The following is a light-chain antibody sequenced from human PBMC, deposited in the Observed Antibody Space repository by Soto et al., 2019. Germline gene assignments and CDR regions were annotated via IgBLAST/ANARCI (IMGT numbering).Light chain of an antibody. Sequence: DIQMTQSPSSLSAYLGDRVTITCRASQGISNYLAWYQQKPGRLPKLLLFGASTLQSGVPDRFSGSGSGTDFTLTISRLEPEDFAVYYCQQYGSSRTFGQGTKVDI. CDR2: GAS. CDR3: QQYGSSRT. J-gene: IGKJ1*01. CDR1: QGISNY. V-gene: IGKV1-27*01.